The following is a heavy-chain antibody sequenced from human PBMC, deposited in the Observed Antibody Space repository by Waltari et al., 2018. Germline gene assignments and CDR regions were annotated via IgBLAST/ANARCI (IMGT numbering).Heavy chain of an antibody. D-gene: IGHD6-13*01. CDR2: IIPILGIA. Sequence: QVQLVQSGAEVKKPGSSVKVSCKASGGTFSSYTISWVRQAPGQGLECMGRIIPILGIANYAQKFQGRVTITADKSTSTAYMELSSLRSEDTAVYYCARPGRDDPYSGSWAYYYYGMDVWGQGTTVTVSS. CDR1: GGTFSSYT. V-gene: IGHV1-69*02. J-gene: IGHJ6*02. CDR3: ARPGRDDPYSGSWAYYYYGMDV.